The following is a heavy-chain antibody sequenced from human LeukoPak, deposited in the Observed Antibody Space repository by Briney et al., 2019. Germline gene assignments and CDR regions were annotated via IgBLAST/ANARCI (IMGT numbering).Heavy chain of an antibody. V-gene: IGHV1-69*13. CDR3: ARPVRRDAAGAFDI. CDR2: IIPIFGTA. Sequence: GASVKVSCKASGGTFSSYAISWVRQAPGQGLEWMGGIIPIFGTANYAQKFQGRVTITADESTSTAYMELSSLRSEDTAVYYCARPVRRDAAGAFDIWGQGTMVTVSS. CDR1: GGTFSSYA. D-gene: IGHD1-1*01. J-gene: IGHJ3*02.